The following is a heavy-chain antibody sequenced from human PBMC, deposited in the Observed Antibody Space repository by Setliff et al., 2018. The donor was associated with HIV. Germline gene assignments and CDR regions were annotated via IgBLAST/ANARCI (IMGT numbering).Heavy chain of an antibody. CDR3: ARVGSSPPEYFDY. J-gene: IGHJ4*01. CDR1: GYTFTRNQ. CDR2: INPSGGSA. Sequence: ASVKVSCKASGYTFTRNQIHWVRQAPGQGLEWMGIINPSGGSAAYAEKFRGRVTMTSDTSTNTVYMELRSLRSEETAVLYCARVGSSPPEYFDYWGQGTLVTV. V-gene: IGHV1-46*01. D-gene: IGHD1-26*01.